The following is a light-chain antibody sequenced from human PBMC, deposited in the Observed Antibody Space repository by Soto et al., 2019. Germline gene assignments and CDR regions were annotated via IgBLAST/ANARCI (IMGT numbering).Light chain of an antibody. CDR2: GAS. J-gene: IGKJ1*01. CDR1: QSVSSSY. Sequence: EIVLTPSPGTLSLSPVERATLSCRASQSVSSSYLAWYQQKPGQAPRLLIYGASSRATDIPDRFSGSGSGTDFTLTISRLEPEDFAVFYCQQYGSSPWTFGQGTKVDIK. CDR3: QQYGSSPWT. V-gene: IGKV3-20*01.